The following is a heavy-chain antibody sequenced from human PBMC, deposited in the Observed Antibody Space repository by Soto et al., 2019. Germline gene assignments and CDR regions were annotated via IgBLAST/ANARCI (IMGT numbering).Heavy chain of an antibody. CDR3: ARDTPLIRYKWNYGNWFDP. CDR1: GFTFSSYW. V-gene: IGHV3-74*01. Sequence: GGSLRLSCAASGFTFSSYWMHWVRQAPGKGLVWVSRINSDGSSTSYADSVKGRFTISRDNAKNTLYLQMNSLRAEDTAVYYCARDTPLIRYKWNYGNWFDPWGQGTLVTVSS. J-gene: IGHJ5*02. CDR2: INSDGSST. D-gene: IGHD1-7*01.